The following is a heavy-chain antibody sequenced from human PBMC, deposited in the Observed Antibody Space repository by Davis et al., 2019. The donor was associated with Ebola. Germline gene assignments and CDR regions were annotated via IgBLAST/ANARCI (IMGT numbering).Heavy chain of an antibody. D-gene: IGHD3-16*01. Sequence: PGGSLRLSCAVSGFSISSNFMNWVRQAPGKGLEFVADIYPDGRAYHRPSLRGRFTISRDDSKNTLFLQMSSLTTDDTAVYYCVREDTWAYHYWGQGVLVTVSS. CDR1: GFSISSNF. V-gene: IGHV3-53*01. CDR2: IYPDGRA. CDR3: VREDTWAYHY. J-gene: IGHJ4*02.